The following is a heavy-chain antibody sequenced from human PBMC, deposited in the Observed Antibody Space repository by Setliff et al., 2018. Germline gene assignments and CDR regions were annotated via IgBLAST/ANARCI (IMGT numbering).Heavy chain of an antibody. CDR2: IKSEAYGGTA. CDR3: FTDWLDGGTPGGY. J-gene: IGHJ4*02. D-gene: IGHD1-1*01. Sequence: PGGSLRLSCVGSGFGFSDAWMTWVRQAPGKGLEWVGHIKSEAYGGTADYATAVKGRFSISRDDSKDTVFLQMNSLKTEDTAVYYCFTDWLDGGTPGGYWGQGTPVTVSS. V-gene: IGHV3-15*01. CDR1: GFGFSDAW.